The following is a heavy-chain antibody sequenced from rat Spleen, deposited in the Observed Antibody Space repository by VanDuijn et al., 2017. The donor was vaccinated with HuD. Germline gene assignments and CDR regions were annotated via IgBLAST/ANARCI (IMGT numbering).Heavy chain of an antibody. V-gene: IGHV5-25*01. Sequence: EVQLVESGGGFVQPGRSMKLSCAASGFTFDDYYMAWVRQAPTKGLEWVASISPSGDTTYYRDSVKGRFTISRDNAKSTLSLQMDSLRSEDTATYYCARRHYGYTDYFDYWGQGVTVTVSS. J-gene: IGHJ2*01. CDR3: ARRHYGYTDYFDY. CDR1: GFTFDDYY. CDR2: ISPSGDTT. D-gene: IGHD1-9*01.